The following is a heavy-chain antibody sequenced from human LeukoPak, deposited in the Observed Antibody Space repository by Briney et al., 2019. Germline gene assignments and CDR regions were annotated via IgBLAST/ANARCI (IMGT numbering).Heavy chain of an antibody. D-gene: IGHD3-10*01. Sequence: GGSLRLSCAASGFTFDDYGMSWVRQAPGKGLEWVSAINWNGGNTGYADSVKGRFTISRDNAKNSLYLQMNSLRAEDTALYYCARGRYGSGTYQYYFDYWGQGTLVTVSS. V-gene: IGHV3-20*04. CDR1: GFTFDDYG. J-gene: IGHJ4*02. CDR3: ARGRYGSGTYQYYFDY. CDR2: INWNGGNT.